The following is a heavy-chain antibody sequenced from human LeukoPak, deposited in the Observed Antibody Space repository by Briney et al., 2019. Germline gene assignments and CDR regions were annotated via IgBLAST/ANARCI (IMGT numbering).Heavy chain of an antibody. D-gene: IGHD6-13*01. CDR3: AKDRAAAVLYYFDY. CDR1: GFTFDDYA. J-gene: IGHJ4*02. CDR2: ISWNSGSI. Sequence: GGSLRLSCAASGFTFDDYAMHWVRQAPGKGLEWVSGISWNSGSIGYADSVKGRFTISRDNAKNSLYLQMNSLRAEDTALYYCAKDRAAAVLYYFDYWGQGTLVTVSS. V-gene: IGHV3-9*01.